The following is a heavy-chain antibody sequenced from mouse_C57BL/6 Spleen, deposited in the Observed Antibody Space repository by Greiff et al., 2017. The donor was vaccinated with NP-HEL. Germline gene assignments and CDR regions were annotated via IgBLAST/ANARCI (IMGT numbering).Heavy chain of an antibody. Sequence: QVQLQQPGAELVKPGASVKLSCKASSYTFTSYWMQWVKQRPGQGLEWIGEIDPSDSYTNYNQKFKGKATLTVDPSSSTAYMQLSSLTSEDSAVYYCARKMGNYDYGDYWGQGTTLTVSS. V-gene: IGHV1-50*01. CDR1: SYTFTSYW. D-gene: IGHD2-4*01. CDR2: IDPSDSYT. CDR3: ARKMGNYDYGDY. J-gene: IGHJ2*01.